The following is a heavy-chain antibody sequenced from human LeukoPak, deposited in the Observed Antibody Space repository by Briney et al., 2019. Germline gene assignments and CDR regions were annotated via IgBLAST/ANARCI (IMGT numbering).Heavy chain of an antibody. CDR3: AKGLTYYYDSSGYPTYYYYYYMDV. CDR2: ISGDGGST. J-gene: IGHJ6*03. D-gene: IGHD3-22*01. Sequence: GGSLRLSCAASGFTFDDYAMHWVRQAPGKGLEWVSLISGDGGSTYYADSMKGRFTISRDNSKNSLYLQMNSLRTEDTALYYCAKGLTYYYDSSGYPTYYYYYYMDVWGKGTTVTVSS. V-gene: IGHV3-43*02. CDR1: GFTFDDYA.